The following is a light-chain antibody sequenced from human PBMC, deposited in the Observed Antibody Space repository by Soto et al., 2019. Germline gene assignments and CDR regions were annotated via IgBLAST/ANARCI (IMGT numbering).Light chain of an antibody. J-gene: IGLJ2*01. CDR1: TGAVTSGHY. CDR2: DTS. Sequence: QTVVTQEPSLTGSPGGTVTLTCGSSTGAVTSGHYPYWFQQKPGQAPRTLIYDTSNKHSWTPARFSGSLLGGKAALTLSGAQPEDEAEYYCLVSYSGARVVFGGGTKLTVL. CDR3: LVSYSGARVV. V-gene: IGLV7-46*01.